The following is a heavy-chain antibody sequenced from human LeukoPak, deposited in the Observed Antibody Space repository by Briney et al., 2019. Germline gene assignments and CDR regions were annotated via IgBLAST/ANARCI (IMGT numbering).Heavy chain of an antibody. J-gene: IGHJ5*02. V-gene: IGHV4-4*07. Sequence: PSETLSLTCTVPGGSISSYYWSWIRQPAGKGLEWIGRIYTSGSTNYNPSLKSRVTMSVDTSKNQFSLNLSSVTAADTAVYYCARSSMVPLYNWFDPWGQGTLVTVSS. CDR2: IYTSGST. CDR1: GGSISSYY. CDR3: ARSSMVPLYNWFDP. D-gene: IGHD2-8*01.